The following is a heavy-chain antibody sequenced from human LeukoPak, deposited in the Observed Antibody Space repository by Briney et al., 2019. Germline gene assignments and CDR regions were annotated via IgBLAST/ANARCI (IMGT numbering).Heavy chain of an antibody. V-gene: IGHV4-4*07. CDR1: GGSLSSYY. D-gene: IGHD5-12*01. Sequence: PSETLSLTCTVSGGSLSSYYWSWIRQPAGQGLEWIGRIYTSGSTNYNPSLKSRVTMSVDTSKNQFSLKLSSVTAADTAVYYCARDFGYGRLRDYGMDVWGQGTTVTVSS. J-gene: IGHJ6*02. CDR2: IYTSGST. CDR3: ARDFGYGRLRDYGMDV.